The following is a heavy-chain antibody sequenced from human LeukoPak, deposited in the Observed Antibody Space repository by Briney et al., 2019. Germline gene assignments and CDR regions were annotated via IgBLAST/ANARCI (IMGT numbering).Heavy chain of an antibody. D-gene: IGHD1-1*01. CDR1: GFTFSSYG. Sequence: GGSLRLSCAASGFTFSSYGMHWVRQAPGKGLEWVAAMSYDGSNEYYANSVKGRFTISRDNSKNTLYVLMSSLRTEDTAVYFCARSTTGTTLYFYGMDVWGQGTTVTVSS. V-gene: IGHV3-30*19. CDR3: ARSTTGTTLYFYGMDV. CDR2: MSYDGSNE. J-gene: IGHJ6*02.